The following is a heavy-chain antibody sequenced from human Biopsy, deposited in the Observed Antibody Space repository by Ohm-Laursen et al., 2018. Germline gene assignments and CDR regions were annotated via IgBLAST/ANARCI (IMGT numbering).Heavy chain of an antibody. CDR1: GASMNGYF. J-gene: IGHJ3*01. CDR2: IYTIGDT. D-gene: IGHD3-3*01. V-gene: IGHV4-4*07. Sequence: SDTLSLTCTVSGASMNGYFWTWVRQPAGKGLEWIGHIYTIGDTTYNPSLESRGTMSLDTSKNQFSLKMTSLTAADTAVYFCAREDEGLLRALDLWGQGTMVTVSS. CDR3: AREDEGLLRALDL.